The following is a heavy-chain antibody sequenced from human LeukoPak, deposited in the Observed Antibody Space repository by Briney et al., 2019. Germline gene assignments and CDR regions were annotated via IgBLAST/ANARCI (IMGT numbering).Heavy chain of an antibody. CDR3: ARKSVAVAGILLDS. D-gene: IGHD2-15*01. Sequence: GGSLRLSRAASGFSFSGYAMHWVRQAPGQGLEWISGISHSAALASFGDSVRGRFYADSVRGRFTISRDENTLYLQMNSLRTEDTAVYYCARKSVAVAGILLDSWGQGTPVTVSS. J-gene: IGHJ4*02. V-gene: IGHV3-23*01. CDR1: GFSFSGYA. CDR2: ISHSAALASFGDSVRGR.